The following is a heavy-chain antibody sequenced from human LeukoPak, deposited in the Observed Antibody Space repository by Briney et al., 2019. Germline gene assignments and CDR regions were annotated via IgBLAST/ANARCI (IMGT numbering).Heavy chain of an antibody. J-gene: IGHJ5*02. CDR3: ASDCYDSSGYFNWFDP. Sequence: GGSLRLSCAASGFTFSSYSMNWVRQAPGKGLEWVSSISSSSSYIYYADSVKGRFTISRDNAKNSLYLQMNSLRAEDTAVYYCASDCYDSSGYFNWFDPWGQGTLVTVSS. V-gene: IGHV3-21*01. CDR1: GFTFSSYS. CDR2: ISSSSSYI. D-gene: IGHD3-22*01.